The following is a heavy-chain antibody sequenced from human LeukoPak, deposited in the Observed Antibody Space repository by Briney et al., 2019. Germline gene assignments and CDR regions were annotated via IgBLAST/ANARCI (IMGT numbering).Heavy chain of an antibody. CDR2: ISYDGSNK. Sequence: ISYDGSNKYYADSVKGRFTISRDNSKNTLYLQMNSLRAEDTAVYYCARDGGWQEMVYYFDYWGQGTPVTVSS. CDR3: ARDGGWQEMVYYFDY. D-gene: IGHD2-8*01. V-gene: IGHV3-30*03. J-gene: IGHJ4*02.